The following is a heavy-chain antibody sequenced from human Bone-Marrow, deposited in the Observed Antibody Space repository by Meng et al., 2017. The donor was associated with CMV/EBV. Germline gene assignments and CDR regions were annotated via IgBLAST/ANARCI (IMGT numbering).Heavy chain of an antibody. CDR2: IKSKTDGGTT. V-gene: IGHV3-15*01. Sequence: SLKISCAASGFTFSNAWMSWVRQAPGKGLEWVGRIKSKTDGGTTDYAAPVKGRFTISRDDSKNTLYLQMNSLKTEDTAVYYCTTEDESSSSFDYWGQGTLVTVSS. J-gene: IGHJ4*02. CDR3: TTEDESSSSFDY. D-gene: IGHD6-6*01. CDR1: GFTFSNAW.